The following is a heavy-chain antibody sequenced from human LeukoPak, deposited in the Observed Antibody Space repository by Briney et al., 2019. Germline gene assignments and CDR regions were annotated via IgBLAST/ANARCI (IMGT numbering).Heavy chain of an antibody. D-gene: IGHD3-22*01. Sequence: SETLSLTCTVSGGSISSYYWSWIRQPAGKGLEWIGRIYTSGSTNYNPSLKSRVTMSVDTSKNQFSLKLSSVTAADTAVYYCARAYTYYYDSSGYYWFDYWGQGTLVTVSS. J-gene: IGHJ4*02. V-gene: IGHV4-4*07. CDR3: ARAYTYYYDSSGYYWFDY. CDR1: GGSISSYY. CDR2: IYTSGST.